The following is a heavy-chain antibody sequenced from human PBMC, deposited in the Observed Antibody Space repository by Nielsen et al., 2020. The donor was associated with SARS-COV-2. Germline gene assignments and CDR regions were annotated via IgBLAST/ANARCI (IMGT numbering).Heavy chain of an antibody. Sequence: SETLSLTCTVSGGSISSYYWSWIRQPPGKGLEWIGYIYYSGSTNYNPSLKSRVTISVDTSKNQFSLKLSSVTAADTAVYYCARDRVGATDYWGQGTLVTVSS. D-gene: IGHD1-26*01. J-gene: IGHJ4*02. CDR2: IYYSGST. CDR3: ARDRVGATDY. CDR1: GGSISSYY. V-gene: IGHV4-59*01.